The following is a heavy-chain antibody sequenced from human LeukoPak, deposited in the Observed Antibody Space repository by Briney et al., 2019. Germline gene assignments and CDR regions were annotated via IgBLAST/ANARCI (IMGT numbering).Heavy chain of an antibody. J-gene: IGHJ1*01. CDR1: GDSVSSNSAA. V-gene: IGHV6-1*01. CDR3: ARGGYGDYVSLFQH. D-gene: IGHD4-17*01. CDR2: TYYRSKWYN. Sequence: SQTLSLTCAISGDSVSSNSAAWNWIRQSPSRGLEWLGRTYYRSKWYNDYAVSVKGRIIINPDTSKNQFSLQLDSVTPEDTAVYYCARGGYGDYVSLFQHWGQGTLVTVSS.